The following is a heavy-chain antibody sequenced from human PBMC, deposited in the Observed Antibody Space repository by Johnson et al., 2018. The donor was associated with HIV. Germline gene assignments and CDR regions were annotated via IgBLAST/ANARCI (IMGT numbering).Heavy chain of an antibody. CDR1: GFTFSNYW. V-gene: IGHV3-7*02. CDR3: AKGLGYRSWRRDAFVI. D-gene: IGHD6-13*01. CDR2: IDQDGSNK. J-gene: IGHJ3*02. Sequence: VQLVESGGDLVQPGGSLRLSCPASGFTFSNYWMSWVCQAPGKGLEWVANIDQDGSNKYYADSVKGRFTISRDNSKNTLYLQMNSLRAEDTAVYYWAKGLGYRSWRRDAFVIWGQGTMVTVSS.